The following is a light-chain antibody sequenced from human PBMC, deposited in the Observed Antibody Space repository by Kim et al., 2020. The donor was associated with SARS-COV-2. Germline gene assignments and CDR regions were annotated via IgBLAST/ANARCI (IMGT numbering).Light chain of an antibody. CDR3: QAWDSSTHNYV. V-gene: IGLV3-1*01. CDR1: NLGVKY. J-gene: IGLJ1*01. Sequence: PEQTAGLTCPGYNLGVKYVTWSQEKPGESPVMVIYQDSQRPSGIPGRFAGSNSGNTATLTISGTQAMDEADYYCQAWDSSTHNYVFGAGTKVTVL. CDR2: QDS.